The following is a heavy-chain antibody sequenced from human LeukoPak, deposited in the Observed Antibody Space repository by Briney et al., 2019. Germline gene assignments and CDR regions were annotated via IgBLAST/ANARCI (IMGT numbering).Heavy chain of an antibody. CDR2: IYYSGST. J-gene: IGHJ4*02. CDR3: AGSEATVIYQGGFDY. Sequence: SETLSLTCTVSGGSISSYYWSWIRQPPGNGLEWIGYIYYSGSTNYNPSLKSRVTISVDTSKNQFSLKLSSVTAADTAVYYCAGSEATVIYQGGFDYWGQGTLVTVSS. V-gene: IGHV4-59*01. D-gene: IGHD4-17*01. CDR1: GGSISSYY.